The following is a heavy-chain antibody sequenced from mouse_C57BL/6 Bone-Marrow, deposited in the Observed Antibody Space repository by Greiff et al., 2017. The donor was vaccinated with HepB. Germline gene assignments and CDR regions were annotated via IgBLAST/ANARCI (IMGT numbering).Heavy chain of an antibody. V-gene: IGHV1-15*01. D-gene: IGHD2-1*01. Sequence: VQLQQSGAELVRPGASVTLSCKASGYTFTDYEMHWVKQTPVHGLEWIGAIDPETGGTAYNQKFKGKAILTADKSSSTAYMELRSLTSEDSAVYYCTKGDLLWNYFDYWGQGTTLTVSS. CDR3: TKGDLLWNYFDY. J-gene: IGHJ2*01. CDR2: IDPETGGT. CDR1: GYTFTDYE.